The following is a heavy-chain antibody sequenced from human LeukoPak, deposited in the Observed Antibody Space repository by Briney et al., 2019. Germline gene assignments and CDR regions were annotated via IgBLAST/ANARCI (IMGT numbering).Heavy chain of an antibody. Sequence: SGGSLRLSCAASGFTFSSYGMHWVRQAPGKGLEWVAVIWYDGSNKYYADSVKGRFTISRDNSKNTLYLQMNSLRAEDTAVYYCARDPSYHDSSGFFDYWGQGTLVTVSS. J-gene: IGHJ4*02. D-gene: IGHD3-22*01. CDR2: IWYDGSNK. CDR3: ARDPSYHDSSGFFDY. CDR1: GFTFSSYG. V-gene: IGHV3-33*01.